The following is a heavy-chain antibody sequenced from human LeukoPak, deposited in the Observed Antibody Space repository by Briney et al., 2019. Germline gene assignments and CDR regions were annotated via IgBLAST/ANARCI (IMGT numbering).Heavy chain of an antibody. D-gene: IGHD3-3*01. CDR1: GYTFTSYY. Sequence: ASVKLSCKASGYTFTSYYMHWVRQAPGQGLEWMGIINPSGGSTSYAQKFQGRVTMTRDTSTSTVYMELSSLRSEDTAVYYCARDRVRFLEWLLPTGFDYWGQGTLVTVSS. V-gene: IGHV1-46*01. CDR2: INPSGGST. J-gene: IGHJ4*02. CDR3: ARDRVRFLEWLLPTGFDY.